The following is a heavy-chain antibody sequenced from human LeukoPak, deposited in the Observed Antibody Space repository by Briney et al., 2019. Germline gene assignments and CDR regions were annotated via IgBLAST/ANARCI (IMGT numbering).Heavy chain of an antibody. CDR1: GGSISGSSYY. V-gene: IGHV4-39*07. CDR2: IYYSGST. D-gene: IGHD2-2*01. J-gene: IGHJ6*03. Sequence: SETLSLTCTVSGGSISGSSYYWGWIRQPPGKGLEWIGSIYYSGSTYYNPSLKSRVTISVDTSKNQFSLKLSSVTAADTAVYYCAREYQLLGGYMDVWGKGTTVTVSS. CDR3: AREYQLLGGYMDV.